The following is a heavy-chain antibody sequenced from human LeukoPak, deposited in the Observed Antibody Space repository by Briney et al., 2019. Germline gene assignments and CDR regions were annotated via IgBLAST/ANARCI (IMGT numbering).Heavy chain of an antibody. J-gene: IGHJ6*02. CDR3: ARVGDYDILAGPNYYGMDV. CDR1: GYTFTGYY. V-gene: IGHV1-2*02. D-gene: IGHD3-9*01. CDR2: INPNSGGT. Sequence: ASVKVSCKASGYTFTGYYMHWVQQAPGQGLEWMGWINPNSGGTNYAQKFRGRVTMTRDTSISTAYMELSRLRSDDTAVYYCARVGDYDILAGPNYYGMDVWGQGTTVTVSS.